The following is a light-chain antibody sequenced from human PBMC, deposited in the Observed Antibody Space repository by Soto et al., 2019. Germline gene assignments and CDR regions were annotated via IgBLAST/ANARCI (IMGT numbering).Light chain of an antibody. J-gene: IGKJ5*01. CDR1: QSVSNNY. V-gene: IGKV3-11*01. Sequence: EIVLTQSPGTLSLSPGERATLSCRASQSVSNNYLAWYQQKPGQAPRLLIYDASNRATGIPARFSGSGSGTDFTITISSLEPEDFAVYYCQQRSNWPPITFGQGTRLEI. CDR3: QQRSNWPPIT. CDR2: DAS.